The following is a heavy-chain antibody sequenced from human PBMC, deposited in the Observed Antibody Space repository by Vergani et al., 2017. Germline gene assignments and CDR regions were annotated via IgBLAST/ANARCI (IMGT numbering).Heavy chain of an antibody. Sequence: EVQLVESGGGLVQPGRSLRLSCAASGFTFDDYAMHWVRQAPGKGLEWVSGISWNSGSTGYADSVKGRFTISRDNAKNSLYLQMNSLRAEDTALYYCAKDCRAYGDYVGLGFDYWGQGTLVTVSS. CDR1: GFTFDDYA. J-gene: IGHJ4*02. CDR3: AKDCRAYGDYVGLGFDY. CDR2: ISWNSGST. V-gene: IGHV3-9*01. D-gene: IGHD4-17*01.